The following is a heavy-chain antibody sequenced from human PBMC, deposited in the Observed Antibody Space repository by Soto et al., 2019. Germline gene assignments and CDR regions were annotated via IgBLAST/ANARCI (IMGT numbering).Heavy chain of an antibody. CDR1: GFTFSSYG. CDR2: ISYDGSNK. J-gene: IGHJ4*02. V-gene: IGHV3-30*18. D-gene: IGHD2-15*01. Sequence: GGSLRLSCAASGFTFSSYGMHWVRQAPGKGLEWVAVISYDGSNKYYADSVKGRFTISRDNSKNTLYLQMNSLRAEDTAVYYCAKDLGRYCSGGSCPFDYWGQGTLVTVSS. CDR3: AKDLGRYCSGGSCPFDY.